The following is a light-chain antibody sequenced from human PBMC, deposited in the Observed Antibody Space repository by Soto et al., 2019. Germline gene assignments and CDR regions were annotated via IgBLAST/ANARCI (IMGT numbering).Light chain of an antibody. CDR2: EVS. V-gene: IGLV2-23*02. CDR1: SSDVGSYNL. J-gene: IGLJ2*01. Sequence: QSALTQPASVSGSPGQSITISCTGTSSDVGSYNLVSWYQQHPGKAPKLMIYEVSKRPSGVSNRFSGSQSGNTASLTISGLQGEDEADYYCCSYSGSSTVVFGGGTKLTVL. CDR3: CSYSGSSTVV.